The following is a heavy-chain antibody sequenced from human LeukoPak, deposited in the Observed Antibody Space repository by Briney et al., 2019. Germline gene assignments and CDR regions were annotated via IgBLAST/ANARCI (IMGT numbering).Heavy chain of an antibody. Sequence: GGSLRLSCAASGFTFSSDAMHWVRQAPGRGLEWVAIISYDGSERYYADSMKGRFTISSDNSKNTLFLQMNSLRAEDTAVYYCARIPTTSVTTYDYWGQGTLVTVSS. J-gene: IGHJ4*02. D-gene: IGHD4-17*01. V-gene: IGHV3-30*04. CDR2: ISYDGSER. CDR1: GFTFSSDA. CDR3: ARIPTTSVTTYDY.